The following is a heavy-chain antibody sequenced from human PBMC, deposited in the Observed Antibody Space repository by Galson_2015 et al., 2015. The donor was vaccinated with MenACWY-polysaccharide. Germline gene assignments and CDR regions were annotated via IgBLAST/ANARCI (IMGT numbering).Heavy chain of an antibody. D-gene: IGHD2/OR15-2a*01. CDR2: ISGDGGTT. Sequence: SLRLSCAASGFTFRSSAMDWVRQAPGKGLEWVSVISGDGGTTYYAESVKGRFTISRDNSKNTLYLQMNSLRAEDTAVYYCVKGIWSYGYYFDYWGQGTLVTVSS. V-gene: IGHV3-23*01. J-gene: IGHJ4*02. CDR3: VKGIWSYGYYFDY. CDR1: GFTFRSSA.